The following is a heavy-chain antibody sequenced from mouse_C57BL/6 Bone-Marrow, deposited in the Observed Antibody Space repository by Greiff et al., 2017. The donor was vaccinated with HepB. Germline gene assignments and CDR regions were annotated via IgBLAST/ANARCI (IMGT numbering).Heavy chain of an antibody. J-gene: IGHJ2*01. Sequence: EVMLVESGGGLVQPGGSLKLSCAASGFTFSDYYMYWVRQTPEKRLEWVAYISNGGGSTYYPDTVKGRFTISRDNAKNTLYLQMSRLKSEDTAMYYCARRRYDYEGYFDYWGQGTTLTVSS. CDR3: ARRRYDYEGYFDY. D-gene: IGHD2-4*01. V-gene: IGHV5-12*01. CDR2: ISNGGGST. CDR1: GFTFSDYY.